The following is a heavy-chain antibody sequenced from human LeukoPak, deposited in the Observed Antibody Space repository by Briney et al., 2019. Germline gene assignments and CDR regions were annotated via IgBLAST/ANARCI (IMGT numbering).Heavy chain of an antibody. Sequence: SETLSLTCTVSGGSISSSSYYWGWIRQPPGKGLEWIGNIYYTGSTYYNPSLKSRVTVSVDTSKNQFSLKMTSVTAADTAIYYCARSHGFSYAFDKWGQGTLVTVSS. D-gene: IGHD3-16*01. V-gene: IGHV4-39*07. CDR3: ARSHGFSYAFDK. CDR1: GGSISSSSYY. J-gene: IGHJ4*02. CDR2: IYYTGST.